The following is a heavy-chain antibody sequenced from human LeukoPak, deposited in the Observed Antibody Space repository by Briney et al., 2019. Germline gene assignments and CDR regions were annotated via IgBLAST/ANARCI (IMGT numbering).Heavy chain of an antibody. Sequence: GASVKVSCKASGYTFTSYYIHWVRQAPGQGLEWMGIINPSGGSTSYAQKFQGRVTMTRDTSTCTVYMELSSLRSEDTAVYYCARSRGYYDSSGYYPFDYWGQGTLVTVSS. J-gene: IGHJ4*02. CDR3: ARSRGYYDSSGYYPFDY. V-gene: IGHV1-46*01. D-gene: IGHD3-22*01. CDR1: GYTFTSYY. CDR2: INPSGGST.